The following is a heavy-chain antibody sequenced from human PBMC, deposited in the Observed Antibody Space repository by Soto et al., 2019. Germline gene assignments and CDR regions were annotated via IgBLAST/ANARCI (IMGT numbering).Heavy chain of an antibody. D-gene: IGHD6-19*01. V-gene: IGHV3-30-3*01. J-gene: IGHJ3*02. CDR1: GFTFSSYA. CDR2: ISYDGSNK. Sequence: PGGSLRLSCAASGFTFSSYAMHWVRQAPGKGLEWVAVISYDGSNKYYADSVKGRFTISRDNSKNTLYLQMNSLRAEDTAVYYCARGGGAVAGTRSAFDIWGQGTMVTVSS. CDR3: ARGGGAVAGTRSAFDI.